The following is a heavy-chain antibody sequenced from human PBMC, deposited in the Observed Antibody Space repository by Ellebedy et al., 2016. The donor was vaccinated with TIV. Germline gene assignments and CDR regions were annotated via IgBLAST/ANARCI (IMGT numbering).Heavy chain of an antibody. Sequence: ASVKVSXXASGYTFTSYAMHWVRQAPGQRLEWMGWINAGNGNTKYSQKFQGRVTITRDTSASTAYMELSSLRSEDTAVYYCARGNYFDWEASYYFDYWGQGTLVTVSS. CDR2: INAGNGNT. CDR1: GYTFTSYA. D-gene: IGHD3-9*01. CDR3: ARGNYFDWEASYYFDY. V-gene: IGHV1-3*01. J-gene: IGHJ4*02.